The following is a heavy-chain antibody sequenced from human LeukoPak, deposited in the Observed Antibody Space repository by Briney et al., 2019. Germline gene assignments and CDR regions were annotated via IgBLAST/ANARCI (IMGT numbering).Heavy chain of an antibody. CDR2: MSYDGSVT. V-gene: IGHV3-30*03. J-gene: IGHJ4*02. Sequence: GRSLRLSCAASGFSFMTYGMHWVRQAPGKGLEWLTVMSYDGSVTYHADSVKGRFTISRDNSKNTLYLQMNSLRVEDTGIYYCARGPSVYDTTSTYFDSWGQGTLVTVSS. D-gene: IGHD2-8*01. CDR3: ARGPSVYDTTSTYFDS. CDR1: GFSFMTYG.